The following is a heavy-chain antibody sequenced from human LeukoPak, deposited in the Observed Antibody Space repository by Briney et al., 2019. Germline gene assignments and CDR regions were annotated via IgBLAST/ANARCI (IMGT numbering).Heavy chain of an antibody. V-gene: IGHV1-18*01. Sequence: ASVKVSCKASGYTFTIYGISWVRQAPGQGLEWMGWISAYNGNTNYAQKLQGRVTMTTDTSTSTAYMELRSLRSDDTAVYYCARGAPDKLSYYNRWFDPWGQGTLVTVSS. CDR1: GYTFTIYG. J-gene: IGHJ5*02. CDR2: ISAYNGNT. CDR3: ARGAPDKLSYYNRWFDP. D-gene: IGHD3-10*01.